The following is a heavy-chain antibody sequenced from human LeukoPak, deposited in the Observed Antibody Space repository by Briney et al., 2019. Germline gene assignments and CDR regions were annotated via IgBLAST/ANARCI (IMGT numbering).Heavy chain of an antibody. CDR2: MNPNSGNT. V-gene: IGHV1-8*01. Sequence: ASVKVSCKASGYTFTSYDINWVRQATGQGLEWMGWMNPNSGNTGYAQKFQGRVTMTRNTSISTAYMELSSLRSEDTAVYYCARGLSVDSTWAPWGQGTLVTVSS. CDR3: ARGLSVDSTWAP. CDR1: GYTFTSYD. D-gene: IGHD3-22*01. J-gene: IGHJ5*02.